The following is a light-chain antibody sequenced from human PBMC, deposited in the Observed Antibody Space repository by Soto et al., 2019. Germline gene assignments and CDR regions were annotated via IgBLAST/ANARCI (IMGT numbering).Light chain of an antibody. Sequence: SQMTQSPSSLSASVGNRVTITCRASQTINTYLNWYQQKPGKAPKLLIYAASSLQSGVPSGFSGSASGTDFTLTIHSLHPEDFATYFCQQTYTITVTFGQGTRLEIK. J-gene: IGKJ5*01. CDR1: QTINTY. CDR2: AAS. CDR3: QQTYTITVT. V-gene: IGKV1-39*01.